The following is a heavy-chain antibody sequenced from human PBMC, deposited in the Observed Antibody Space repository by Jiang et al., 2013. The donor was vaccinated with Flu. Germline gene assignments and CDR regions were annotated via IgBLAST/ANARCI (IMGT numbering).Heavy chain of an antibody. CDR3: ARERGGRTRSAFDV. CDR2: ISYDGSET. Sequence: SGGGVVQPGRSLRLSCVVSGFTFSGYVMHWVRQAPGKGLDWVSVISYDGSETYYADSVAGRFTISRDNSRNTLFLQMSSLRTEDTAIYYCARERGGRTRSAFDVWGQGTMVTVSS. J-gene: IGHJ3*01. V-gene: IGHV3-30*03. CDR1: GFTFSGYV. D-gene: IGHD3-16*01.